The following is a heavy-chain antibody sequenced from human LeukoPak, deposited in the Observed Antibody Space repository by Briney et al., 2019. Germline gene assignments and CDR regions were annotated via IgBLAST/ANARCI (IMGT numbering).Heavy chain of an antibody. D-gene: IGHD1-26*01. CDR1: GFTFRSYA. V-gene: IGHV3-23*01. Sequence: GGSLRLSCAASGFTFRSYAMSWVRQAPGKGPEWVSGISGSGGSTYYADSVKGRFTISRDNSKNTLYLQMNSLRAEDTAVYYCARDGVVGATLDYWGQGTLVTVSS. J-gene: IGHJ4*02. CDR2: ISGSGGST. CDR3: ARDGVVGATLDY.